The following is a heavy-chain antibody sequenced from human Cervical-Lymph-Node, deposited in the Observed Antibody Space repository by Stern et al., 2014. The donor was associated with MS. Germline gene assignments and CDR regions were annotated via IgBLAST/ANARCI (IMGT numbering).Heavy chain of an antibody. V-gene: IGHV4-34*01. CDR2: INHSGST. D-gene: IGHD6-13*01. CDR1: GGSFSGYY. J-gene: IGHJ4*02. Sequence: QVQLQQWGAGLLKPSETLSLTCAVYGGSFSGYYWSWIRQPPGKGLEWIGEINHSGSTNYHPPLKSRVTISVDTSKNQFSLKLSSVTAADTAVYYCARGLRGIAAAGTVLFDYWGQGTLVTVSS. CDR3: ARGLRGIAAAGTVLFDY.